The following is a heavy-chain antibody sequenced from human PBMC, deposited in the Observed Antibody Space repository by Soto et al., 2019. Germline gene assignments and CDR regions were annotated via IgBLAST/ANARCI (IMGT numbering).Heavy chain of an antibody. V-gene: IGHV4-59*01. CDR1: GGSISAYY. J-gene: IGHJ4*02. CDR2: IYYSGST. Sequence: PSETLSLTCTVSGGSISAYYWSWIRQPPGKGLEWIGYIYYSGSTNYNPSLKSRVTISVDTSKSQFSLKLSSVTAAYTAVYYCSRSGAPRYFDYWGQGTLVTVSS. CDR3: SRSGAPRYFDY.